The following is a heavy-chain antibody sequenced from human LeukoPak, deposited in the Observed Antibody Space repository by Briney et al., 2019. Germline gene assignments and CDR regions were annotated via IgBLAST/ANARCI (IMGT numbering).Heavy chain of an antibody. Sequence: GASVKVSCKASGGTFSSYAISWVRQAPGQGLEWMGRIIPIFGTANYAQKFQGRVTITADKSTSTAYMELSSLRSEDTAVYYCARDRYDFWSGHEYYFDYWGQGTLVTVSS. CDR2: IIPIFGTA. CDR3: ARDRYDFWSGHEYYFDY. D-gene: IGHD3-3*01. CDR1: GGTFSSYA. J-gene: IGHJ4*02. V-gene: IGHV1-69*06.